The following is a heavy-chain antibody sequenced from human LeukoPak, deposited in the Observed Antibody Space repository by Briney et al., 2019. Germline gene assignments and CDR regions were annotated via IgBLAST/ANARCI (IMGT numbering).Heavy chain of an antibody. D-gene: IGHD6-19*01. V-gene: IGHV1-18*01. J-gene: IGHJ6*02. Sequence: ASVKVSCKASGYTFTSYGISWVRQAPGQGLEWMGWISAYNGNTNYAQKLQGRVTMTTDTSTSTAYMELRSLRSDDTAVYYCARDKDSSGWSYYYYYGMDVWGQGTTVTVFS. CDR1: GYTFTSYG. CDR2: ISAYNGNT. CDR3: ARDKDSSGWSYYYYYGMDV.